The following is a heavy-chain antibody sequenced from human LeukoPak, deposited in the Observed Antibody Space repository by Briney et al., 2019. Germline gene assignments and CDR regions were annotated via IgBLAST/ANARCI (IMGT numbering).Heavy chain of an antibody. J-gene: IGHJ3*02. CDR1: SGSISSYY. Sequence: PSETLSPTCTVPSGSISSYYWSWIRQPAGKGLEWIGRIYTSGSTDYNPSLKSRVTMSVDTSKNQVSLELSSVTAADTAVYYCARVGYCSSTTCYIKAFDIWGQGTVVTVSS. CDR2: IYTSGST. CDR3: ARVGYCSSTTCYIKAFDI. V-gene: IGHV4-4*07. D-gene: IGHD2-2*02.